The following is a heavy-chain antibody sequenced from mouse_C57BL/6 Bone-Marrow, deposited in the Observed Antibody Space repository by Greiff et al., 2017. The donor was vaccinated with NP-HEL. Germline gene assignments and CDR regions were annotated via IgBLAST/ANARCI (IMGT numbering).Heavy chain of an antibody. J-gene: IGHJ4*01. CDR2: ISYDGSN. CDR3: ARARDGYYDYAMDY. Sequence: VQLKESGPGLVKPSQSLSLTCSVTGYSITSGYYWNWIRQFPGNKLEWMGYISYDGSNNYNPSLKNRISITRDTSKNQFFLKLNSVTTEDTATYYCARARDGYYDYAMDYWGQGTSVTVSS. V-gene: IGHV3-6*01. CDR1: GYSITSGYY. D-gene: IGHD2-3*01.